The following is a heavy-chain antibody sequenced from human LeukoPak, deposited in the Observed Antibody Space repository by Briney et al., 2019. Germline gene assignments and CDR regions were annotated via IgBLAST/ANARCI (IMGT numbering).Heavy chain of an antibody. CDR2: IYHSGST. J-gene: IGHJ6*02. D-gene: IGHD4-4*01. CDR1: GGSISSGGYS. Sequence: SQTLSLTCAVSGGSISSGGYSWSWIRQPPGKGLEWIGYIYHSGSTYYNPSLKSRVTISVDRSENQFSLKLSSVTAADTAVYYCARVRSNYSHGMDVWGQGTTVTVSS. V-gene: IGHV4-30-2*01. CDR3: ARVRSNYSHGMDV.